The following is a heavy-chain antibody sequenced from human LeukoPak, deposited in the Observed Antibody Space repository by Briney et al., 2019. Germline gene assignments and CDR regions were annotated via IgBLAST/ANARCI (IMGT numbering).Heavy chain of an antibody. D-gene: IGHD2-2*01. V-gene: IGHV3-48*03. CDR1: GFTFSNYE. CDR2: ISSSGSTI. CDR3: ARETDSTLFDY. Sequence: PGGSLRLSCAASGFTFSNYEMNWVRQAPGKGLEWLSYISSSGSTIYYADSVRGRFTSSRDNAKNSLFLLMSSLRAEDTAVYYCARETDSTLFDYWGQGTLVTVSS. J-gene: IGHJ4*02.